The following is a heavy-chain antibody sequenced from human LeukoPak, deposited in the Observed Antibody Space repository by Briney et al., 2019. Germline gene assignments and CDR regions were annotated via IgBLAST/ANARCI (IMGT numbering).Heavy chain of an antibody. Sequence: PSETLSLTCAVSGGSISSSNWWSWVRQPPGKGLEWIGEIYHSGSTYYNLSLKSRVTISVDTSKNQFSLKLSSVTAADTAVYYCARVSSSWYQDWYFDLWGRGTLVTVSS. CDR1: GGSISSSNW. CDR2: IYHSGST. J-gene: IGHJ2*01. CDR3: ARVSSSWYQDWYFDL. V-gene: IGHV4-4*02. D-gene: IGHD6-13*01.